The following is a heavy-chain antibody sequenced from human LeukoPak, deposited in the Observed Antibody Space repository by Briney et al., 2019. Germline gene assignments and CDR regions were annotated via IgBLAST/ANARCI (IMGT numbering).Heavy chain of an antibody. Sequence: SVKVSCKASGGTFSSYAMSWVRQAPGQGLEGMGGIIPIFGTANYAQKFQGRVTITTDESTSTAYMEVSSLRSDDTAVYFCARDLANSYGFDYWGQGPLVTVSS. D-gene: IGHD5-18*01. CDR1: GGTFSSYA. J-gene: IGHJ4*02. CDR3: ARDLANSYGFDY. CDR2: IIPIFGTA. V-gene: IGHV1-69*05.